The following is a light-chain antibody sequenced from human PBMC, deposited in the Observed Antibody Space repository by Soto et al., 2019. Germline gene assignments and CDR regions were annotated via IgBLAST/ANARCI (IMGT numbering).Light chain of an antibody. CDR1: QGIRSD. J-gene: IGKJ1*01. CDR2: AAS. V-gene: IGKV1-6*01. Sequence: IQMTQSPSSLSASVGDRVTITCRASQGIRSDLAWHQQKPGKAPNLLIYAASTLRSGVPSRFSGSGSGTDFTLTISSLQPEDFATYYCLHDYNYPRTFGQGTKVDIK. CDR3: LHDYNYPRT.